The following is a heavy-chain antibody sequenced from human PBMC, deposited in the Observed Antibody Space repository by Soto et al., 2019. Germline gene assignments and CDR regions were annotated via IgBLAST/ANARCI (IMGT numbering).Heavy chain of an antibody. CDR1: GYSFTAFS. Sequence: ASVKVSCKASGYSFTAFSLHWVRQAPGQGLEWMGWVNTNNGDTSYAQNIQDRVSMTRDTAISTAFMELTSLTSDDTAVYFCARPTLARELGYWGQGTVVTVSS. J-gene: IGHJ4*02. D-gene: IGHD6-6*01. CDR2: VNTNNGDT. V-gene: IGHV1-2*02. CDR3: ARPTLARELGY.